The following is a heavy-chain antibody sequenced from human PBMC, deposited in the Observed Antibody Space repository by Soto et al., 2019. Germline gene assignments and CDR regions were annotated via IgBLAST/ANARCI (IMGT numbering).Heavy chain of an antibody. V-gene: IGHV1-69*08. J-gene: IGHJ5*02. CDR2: IIPTLGIA. CDR1: GGTFSSYT. CDR3: ARDARSSFDWFDP. Sequence: QVQLVQSGAEVKKPGSSVKVSCKASGGTFSSYTISWVRQAPGQGLEWMGRIIPTLGIANYAQKVQGRVTIPAAKSTSTAYMELSLLRSEDRAVYYCARDARSSFDWFDPWGQGTLVTVSS.